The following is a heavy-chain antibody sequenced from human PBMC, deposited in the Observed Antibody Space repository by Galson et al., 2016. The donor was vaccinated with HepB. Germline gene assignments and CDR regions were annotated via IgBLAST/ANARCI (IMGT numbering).Heavy chain of an antibody. J-gene: IGHJ4*02. CDR3: ARRTVGYYKGASDY. V-gene: IGHV5-51*03. CDR2: IYPGDSET. CDR1: GYSFTGFW. D-gene: IGHD1-26*01. Sequence: QSGAEVKQPGESLRIFCKGSGYSFTGFWIGWVRQKPGKGLEWMGIIYPGDSETRYSPSFQGQVTMSVDKSINTAYLQWSSLKASDTAIYCCARRTVGYYKGASDYWGQGTLVTVSS.